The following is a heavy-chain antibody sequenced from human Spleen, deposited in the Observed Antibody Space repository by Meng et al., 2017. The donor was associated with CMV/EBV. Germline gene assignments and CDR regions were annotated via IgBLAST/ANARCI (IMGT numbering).Heavy chain of an antibody. V-gene: IGHV3-9*01. CDR2: ISWNRGSI. CDR1: GFTFDDYA. J-gene: IGHJ6*02. D-gene: IGHD5-18*01. Sequence: GGSLRLSCAASGFTFDDYAMHWVRQAPGKGLEWVSGISWNRGSIGYADSVKGRFTISRDNAKNSLYLQMNSLRAEDTALYYCAKDMEGYSYGDGDYYYYGMDVWGQGTTVTVSS. CDR3: AKDMEGYSYGDGDYYYYGMDV.